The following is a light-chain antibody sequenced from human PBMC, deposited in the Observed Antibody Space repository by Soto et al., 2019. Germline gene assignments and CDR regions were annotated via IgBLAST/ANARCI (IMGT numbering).Light chain of an antibody. J-gene: IGKJ1*01. CDR2: GAS. CDR1: QSVSSSY. Sequence: EIVLTQSPGTLSLSPGERATLSCRASQSVSSSYLAWYQQKPGQAPRLLIYGASSRATGIPDRFSGSGSGTDFTLTISSLQPDDFATYYCQRYDSFRTFGQGTTVEIK. V-gene: IGKV3-20*01. CDR3: QRYDSFRT.